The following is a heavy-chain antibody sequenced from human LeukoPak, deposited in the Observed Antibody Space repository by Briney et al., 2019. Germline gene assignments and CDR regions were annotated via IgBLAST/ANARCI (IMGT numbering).Heavy chain of an antibody. CDR1: GFTFSSYS. D-gene: IGHD3-10*01. CDR2: ISSSSSYI. V-gene: IGHV3-21*01. Sequence: GGSLRLSCAASGFTFSSYSINWVRQAPGKGLEWVSSISSSSSYIYYADSVKGRFTISRDNAKNSLYLQMNSLRAEDTAVYYCARSGFGELLSDYWGQGTMVTVSS. J-gene: IGHJ4*02. CDR3: ARSGFGELLSDY.